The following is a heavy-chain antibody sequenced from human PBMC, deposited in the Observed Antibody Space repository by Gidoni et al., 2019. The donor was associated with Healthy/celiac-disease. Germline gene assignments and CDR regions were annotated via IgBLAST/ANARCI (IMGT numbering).Heavy chain of an antibody. J-gene: IGHJ4*02. CDR3: ARGKGKAFDY. CDR2: INHSGST. Sequence: QVQLQQWGAGLLKPSETPSLTCAVHGGSFSGYYWSWIRQPPGKGLEGIGEINHSGSTNYNPSLKSRVTISVDTSKNQFSLKLSSVTAADTAVYYCARGKGKAFDYWGQGTLVTVSS. D-gene: IGHD6-13*01. CDR1: GGSFSGYY. V-gene: IGHV4-34*01.